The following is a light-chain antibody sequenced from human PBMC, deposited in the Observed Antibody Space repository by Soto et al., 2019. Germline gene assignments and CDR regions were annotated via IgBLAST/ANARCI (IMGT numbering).Light chain of an antibody. Sequence: DIQLTRSPAFLAPSIGESVTITCPASQVISTSLAWYQVKPGKAPKLLIYAASTLESGVPSRFSATVSGTEFSLTITSLQPEDFATYYCQQLFDSPITFGQGTRLEIK. CDR1: QVISTS. V-gene: IGKV1-9*01. J-gene: IGKJ5*01. CDR2: AAS. CDR3: QQLFDSPIT.